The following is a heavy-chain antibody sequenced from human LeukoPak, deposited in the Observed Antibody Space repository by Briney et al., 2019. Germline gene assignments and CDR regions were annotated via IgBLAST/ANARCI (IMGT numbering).Heavy chain of an antibody. CDR3: ARGYYYYYYMDV. D-gene: IGHD2-15*01. CDR2: IYYSGST. Sequence: SETLSLTCTVSGGSISSSSYYWGWIRQPPGKGLEWIGSIYYSGSTYYNPSLKSRVTISVDTSKNQFSLKLSSVTAADTAVYYCARGYYYYYYMDVWGKGTTVTVSS. CDR1: GGSISSSSYY. J-gene: IGHJ6*03. V-gene: IGHV4-39*01.